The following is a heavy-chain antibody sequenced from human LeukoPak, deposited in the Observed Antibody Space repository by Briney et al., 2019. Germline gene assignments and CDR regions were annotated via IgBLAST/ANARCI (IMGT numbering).Heavy chain of an antibody. CDR3: GKDPNGNFIGAFDF. Sequence: GGSLRLSCAASRFAFHNYAMTWIRQAPERGLEWVSSISVDGGDIKYTDSAKGRFTISRDNSKGTLYLQMDSLRVEDTAVYYCGKDPNGNFIGAFDFWGQGTMVTVSS. CDR1: RFAFHNYA. CDR2: ISVDGGDI. J-gene: IGHJ3*01. V-gene: IGHV3-23*01. D-gene: IGHD4-23*01.